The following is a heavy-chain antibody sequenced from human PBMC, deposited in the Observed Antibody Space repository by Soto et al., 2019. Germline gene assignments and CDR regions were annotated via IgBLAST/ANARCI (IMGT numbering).Heavy chain of an antibody. D-gene: IGHD3-22*01. CDR1: GGSISSDY. J-gene: IGHJ5*02. CDR2: MYYSGST. Sequence: QVQLQESGPGLVKPSETLSLTCTVSGGSISSDYWSWIRQPPGKGLEWIGHMYYSGSTKYNPSLRCRVTISIYTSRSHCSLKLTSVTAADTALYYCARGYYDSSGYYPWGQGTLVTVSS. CDR3: ARGYYDSSGYYP. V-gene: IGHV4-59*01.